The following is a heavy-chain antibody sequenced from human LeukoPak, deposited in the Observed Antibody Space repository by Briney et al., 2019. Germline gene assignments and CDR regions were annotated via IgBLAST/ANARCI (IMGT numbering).Heavy chain of an antibody. Sequence: GGSLRLSCAASGFTFSSYWMSWVRQAPGKGLEWVANINKDGSEKQYVDSVKGRFAISRDNAENSLYLQMNSLKAEDTAVYYCGRFTRSGDSVYWGQGTLVTLSS. J-gene: IGHJ4*02. CDR1: GFTFSSYW. V-gene: IGHV3-7*04. D-gene: IGHD3-10*01. CDR2: INKDGSEK. CDR3: GRFTRSGDSVY.